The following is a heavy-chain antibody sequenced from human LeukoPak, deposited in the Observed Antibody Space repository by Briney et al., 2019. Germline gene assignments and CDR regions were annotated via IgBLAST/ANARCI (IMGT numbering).Heavy chain of an antibody. CDR3: ARADIAVAGNDY. Sequence: GASVKVSCKASGYTFTSYYMHWVRQAPGQGLEWMGIINPSGGSTTYAQKFQGRVTMTRDMSTSTVYMELSSLRSEDTVVYYCARADIAVAGNDYWGQGTLVTVSS. CDR1: GYTFTSYY. J-gene: IGHJ4*02. D-gene: IGHD6-19*01. V-gene: IGHV1-46*01. CDR2: INPSGGST.